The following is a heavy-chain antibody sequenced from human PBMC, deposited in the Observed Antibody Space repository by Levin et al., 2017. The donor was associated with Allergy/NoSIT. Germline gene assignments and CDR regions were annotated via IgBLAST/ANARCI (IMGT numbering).Heavy chain of an antibody. V-gene: IGHV3-23*01. D-gene: IGHD3-22*01. Sequence: PSETLSLTCAASGFTFSSYAMSWVRQAPGKGLEWVSAISGSGGSTYYADSVKGRFTISRDNSKNTLYLQMNSLRAEDTAVYYCAKSTQYDSSGYYYFGLDYWGQGTLVTVSS. J-gene: IGHJ4*02. CDR2: ISGSGGST. CDR3: AKSTQYDSSGYYYFGLDY. CDR1: GFTFSSYA.